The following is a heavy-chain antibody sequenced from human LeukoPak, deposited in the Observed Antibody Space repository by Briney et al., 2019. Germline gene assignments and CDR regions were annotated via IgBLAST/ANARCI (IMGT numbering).Heavy chain of an antibody. Sequence: SETLSLTCTVSGGSISSYYWSWIRQPPGKGLEWIGYIYYSGSTNYNPSLKSRVTISVDTSRNQFSLKLSSVTAADTAVYYCARVQGRVGAKNYFDYWGQGTLVTVSP. CDR2: IYYSGST. D-gene: IGHD1-26*01. V-gene: IGHV4-59*01. J-gene: IGHJ4*02. CDR1: GGSISSYY. CDR3: ARVQGRVGAKNYFDY.